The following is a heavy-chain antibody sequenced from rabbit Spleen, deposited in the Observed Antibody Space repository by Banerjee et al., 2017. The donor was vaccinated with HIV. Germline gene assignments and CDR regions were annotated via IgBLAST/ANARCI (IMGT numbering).Heavy chain of an antibody. V-gene: IGHV1S40*01. CDR1: GFSFSSGYY. D-gene: IGHD2-1*01. CDR3: ARGSATMTMMITGFYFNL. CDR2: IYAGSSGST. Sequence: QSLEESGGDLVKPGASLTLTCTASGFSFSSGYYMCWVRQAPGKGLEWIACIYAGSSGSTAYASWAKGRFTISKTSSTTMTLQMTSLTAADTATYFCARGSATMTMMITGFYFNLWGPGTLVTVS. J-gene: IGHJ4*01.